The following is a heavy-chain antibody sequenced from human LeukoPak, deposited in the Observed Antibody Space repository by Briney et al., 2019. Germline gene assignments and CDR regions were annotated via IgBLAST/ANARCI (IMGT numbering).Heavy chain of an antibody. CDR3: ARDRLRRSYYYGMDV. CDR1: GFTFSSYS. V-gene: IGHV3-21*01. J-gene: IGHJ6*02. D-gene: IGHD4-23*01. CDR2: ISSSSSYI. Sequence: GGSLRLSCAASGFTFSSYSMNWVRQAPGKGLEWVSSISSSSSYIYYADSVKGRFTISRDNAKNSLYLQTNSLRAEDTAVYYCARDRLRRSYYYGMDVWGQGTTVTVSS.